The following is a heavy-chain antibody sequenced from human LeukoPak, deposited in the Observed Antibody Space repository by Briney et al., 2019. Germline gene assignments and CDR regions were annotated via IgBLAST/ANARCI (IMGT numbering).Heavy chain of an antibody. CDR1: GYTFNSYD. V-gene: IGHV1-8*03. D-gene: IGHD6-13*01. J-gene: IGHJ5*02. Sequence: GASVKVSCKASGYTFNSYDINWVRQATGQRLEWMGWMNPNSGNTGYAQKFQGRVTITRNTSISTAYMELSSLRSEDTAVYYCARVRYSSSWYTNWFDPWGQGTLVTVSS. CDR3: ARVRYSSSWYTNWFDP. CDR2: MNPNSGNT.